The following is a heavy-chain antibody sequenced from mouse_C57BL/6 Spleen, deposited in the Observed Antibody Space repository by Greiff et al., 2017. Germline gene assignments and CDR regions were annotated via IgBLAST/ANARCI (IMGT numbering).Heavy chain of an antibody. J-gene: IGHJ4*01. Sequence: QVQLQQPGAELVRPGSSVKLSCKASGYTFTSYWMHWVKQRPIQGLEWIGNIDPSDSETHYNQKFKDKATLTVDKSSSTAYMQLSSLTSEDSAVYYCARFGCDGAYYAMDYWGQGTSVTVSS. CDR2: IDPSDSET. D-gene: IGHD2-2*01. V-gene: IGHV1-52*01. CDR3: ARFGCDGAYYAMDY. CDR1: GYTFTSYW.